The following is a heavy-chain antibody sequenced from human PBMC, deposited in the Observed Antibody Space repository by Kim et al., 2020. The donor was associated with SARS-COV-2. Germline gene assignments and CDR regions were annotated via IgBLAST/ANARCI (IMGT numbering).Heavy chain of an antibody. Sequence: RFTISRDNAKNSLYLQMHSLRAEDTAVYYCARVNRHYDILTGPLGDWFDPWGQGTLVTVSS. D-gene: IGHD3-9*01. J-gene: IGHJ5*02. CDR3: ARVNRHYDILTGPLGDWFDP. V-gene: IGHV3-11*05.